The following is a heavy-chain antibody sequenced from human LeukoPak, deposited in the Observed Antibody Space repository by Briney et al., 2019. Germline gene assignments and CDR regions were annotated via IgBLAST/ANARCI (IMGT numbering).Heavy chain of an antibody. V-gene: IGHV2-70*11. J-gene: IGHJ5*02. CDR2: IDWDDAK. Sequence: ESGPALVKPIQTLTLTCTFSGFSLSTSGMCLNWIRQPPGKALEWLARIDWDDAKYYNTSLKTRLTISKDTSKNQVVLTMTNMDPVDTATYYCALICSYGNSPPPSWGQGTLVTVSS. D-gene: IGHD4-23*01. CDR1: GFSLSTSGMC. CDR3: ALICSYGNSPPPS.